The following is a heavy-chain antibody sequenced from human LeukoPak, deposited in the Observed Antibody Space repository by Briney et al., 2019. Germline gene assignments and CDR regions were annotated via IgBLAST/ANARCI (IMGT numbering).Heavy chain of an antibody. D-gene: IGHD6-19*01. CDR3: ARSGWYASDY. J-gene: IGHJ4*02. Sequence: GSLRLSCAASGFTFSSYGMHWVRQPPGKGLEWIGEIYHSGSTNYNPSLKSRVTISVDKSKNQFSLKLSSVTAADTAVYYCARSGWYASDYWGQGTLVTVSS. CDR1: GFTFSSYG. CDR2: IYHSGST. V-gene: IGHV4-4*02.